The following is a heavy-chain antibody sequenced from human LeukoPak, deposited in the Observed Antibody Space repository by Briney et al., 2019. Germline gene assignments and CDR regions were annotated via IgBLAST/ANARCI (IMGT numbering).Heavy chain of an antibody. J-gene: IGHJ4*02. Sequence: SETLSLTCAVSGYSISSGYYWSWIRQPPGKGLEWIGEINHSGSTNYNPSLKSRVTISVDTSKNQFSLKLSSVTAADTAVYYCARLGGGFRNIVGGKWGQGTLVTVSS. CDR1: GYSISSGYY. D-gene: IGHD1-26*01. CDR2: INHSGST. V-gene: IGHV4-34*01. CDR3: ARLGGGFRNIVGGK.